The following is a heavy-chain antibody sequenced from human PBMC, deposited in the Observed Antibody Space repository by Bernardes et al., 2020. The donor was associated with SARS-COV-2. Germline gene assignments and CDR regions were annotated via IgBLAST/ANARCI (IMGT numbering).Heavy chain of an antibody. Sequence: GGSLRLSCAASGFTFSSYWMTWVRQGPGKGLERVANIKQDESEKYYVDSVKGRFTISRDNAKNSLYVQMNSLRAEDTAVYYCARGRSYFDLWGRGTLVTVSS. V-gene: IGHV3-7*04. J-gene: IGHJ2*01. CDR1: GFTFSSYW. CDR3: ARGRSYFDL. CDR2: IKQDESEK.